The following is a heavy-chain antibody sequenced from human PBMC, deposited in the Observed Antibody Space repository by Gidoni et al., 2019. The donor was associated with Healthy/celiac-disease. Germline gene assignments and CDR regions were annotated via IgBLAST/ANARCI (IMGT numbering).Heavy chain of an antibody. V-gene: IGHV1-69*02. CDR2: IIPILGIA. CDR1: GGTFSSYT. Sequence: QVQLVQSGAEVKKPGSSVKVSCKASGGTFSSYTISWVRQAPGQVREWMGRIIPILGIANYAQKFQGRVTITADKSTSTAYMELSSLRSEDTAVYYCASSYYYGSGSYQFDYWGQGTLVTVSS. J-gene: IGHJ4*02. D-gene: IGHD3-10*01. CDR3: ASSYYYGSGSYQFDY.